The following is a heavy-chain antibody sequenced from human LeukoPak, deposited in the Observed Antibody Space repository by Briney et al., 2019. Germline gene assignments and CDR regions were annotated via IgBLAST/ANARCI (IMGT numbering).Heavy chain of an antibody. J-gene: IGHJ6*03. Sequence: GGSLRLSCAVSGFTFSKYWMSWVRQTPEKGLEWVANIRYDGSEKYYVDSVKGRFTISRDNAKNTLYLQMNSLRAEDTAVYYCAKDDSGSYYPYYYYMDVWGKGTTVTISS. V-gene: IGHV3-7*03. CDR3: AKDDSGSYYPYYYYMDV. D-gene: IGHD1-26*01. CDR1: GFTFSKYW. CDR2: IRYDGSEK.